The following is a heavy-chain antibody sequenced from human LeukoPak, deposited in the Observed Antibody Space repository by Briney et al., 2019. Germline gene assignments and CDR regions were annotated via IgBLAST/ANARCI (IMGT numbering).Heavy chain of an antibody. V-gene: IGHV3-43D*04. CDR2: ISWDGATT. D-gene: IGHD6-25*01. CDR3: AKVGIIASRQRWQANYFDY. J-gene: IGHJ4*02. CDR1: GFTFDDHA. Sequence: GGSLRLSCAASGFTFDDHAMHWVRQAPGRGLEWVSLISWDGATTYYADSVKGRFTISRDNSKNSLYLQMNSLRPEDTALYYCAKVGIIASRQRWQANYFDYWGQGTLVTVSS.